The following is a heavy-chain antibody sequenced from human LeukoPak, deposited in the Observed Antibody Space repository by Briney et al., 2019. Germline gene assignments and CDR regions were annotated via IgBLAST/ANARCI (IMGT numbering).Heavy chain of an antibody. Sequence: GGSLRLSCAASGFTFSSYAMSWVRQAPGKGLEWVSAISGSGGSTYYADSVKGRFTISRDNSKNTLYLQMNSLRADDTAVYYCAKALGLWFGELLSPFDYWGQGTLVTVSS. V-gene: IGHV3-23*01. D-gene: IGHD3-10*01. J-gene: IGHJ4*02. CDR3: AKALGLWFGELLSPFDY. CDR1: GFTFSSYA. CDR2: ISGSGGST.